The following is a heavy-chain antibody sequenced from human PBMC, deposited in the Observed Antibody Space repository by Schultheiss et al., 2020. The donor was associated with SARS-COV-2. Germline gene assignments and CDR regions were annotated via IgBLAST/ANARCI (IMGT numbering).Heavy chain of an antibody. CDR1: GFTFSSYV. J-gene: IGHJ4*02. CDR3: ARDLYSGSYGAGY. Sequence: GGSLRLSCAASGFTFSSYVMRWVRQAPGKGLEWVASIDGSSRTSYADSVKGRFTISRDNSKNTVYLQMNSLRAEDTAVYYCARDLYSGSYGAGYWGQGILVTVSS. CDR2: IDGSSRT. D-gene: IGHD1-26*01. V-gene: IGHV3-23*01.